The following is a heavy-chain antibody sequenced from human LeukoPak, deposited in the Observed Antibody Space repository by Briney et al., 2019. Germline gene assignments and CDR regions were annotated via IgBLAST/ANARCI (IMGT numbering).Heavy chain of an antibody. V-gene: IGHV4-34*01. CDR3: ARARMVRGGPSNYYYYYGMDV. Sequence: SETLSLTCAVYGGSFSGYYWSWIRQPPGKGLEWIGEINHSGSTNYSPSLKSRVTISVDTSKNQFSLKLSSVTAADTAVYYCARARMVRGGPSNYYYYYGMDVWGQGTTVTVSS. CDR1: GGSFSGYY. D-gene: IGHD3-10*01. J-gene: IGHJ6*02. CDR2: INHSGST.